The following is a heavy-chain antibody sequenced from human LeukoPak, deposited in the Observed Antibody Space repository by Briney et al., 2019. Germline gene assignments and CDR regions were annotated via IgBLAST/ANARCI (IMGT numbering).Heavy chain of an antibody. V-gene: IGHV4-59*13. Sequence: SETLSLTCTVSGGSISSYYWSWIRHPPGKGLEWIGYIYYSGSTNYNPSLKSRFTISVDTSKNQLSLKLSSVTAADTAVYYCARGSSSSDDYWGQGTLVTVSS. J-gene: IGHJ4*02. D-gene: IGHD6-6*01. CDR3: ARGSSSSDDY. CDR2: IYYSGST. CDR1: GGSISSYY.